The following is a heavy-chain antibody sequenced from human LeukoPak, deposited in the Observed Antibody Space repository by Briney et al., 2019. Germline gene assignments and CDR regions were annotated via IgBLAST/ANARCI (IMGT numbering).Heavy chain of an antibody. CDR3: ARELGGYSYASDAFEI. Sequence: ASVKVSCKASGYTFTSYGISWVRQAPGQGLEWMGWISAYNGNTNYAQKLQGRVTMTTDTSTSTAYMELRSLRSDDTAVYYCARELGGYSYASDAFEIWGQGTMVTVSS. D-gene: IGHD5-18*01. J-gene: IGHJ3*02. V-gene: IGHV1-18*01. CDR1: GYTFTSYG. CDR2: ISAYNGNT.